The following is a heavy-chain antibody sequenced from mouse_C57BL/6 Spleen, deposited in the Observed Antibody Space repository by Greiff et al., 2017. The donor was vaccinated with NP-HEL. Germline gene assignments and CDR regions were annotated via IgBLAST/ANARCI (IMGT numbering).Heavy chain of an antibody. CDR3: ARVGDGYSFFDY. J-gene: IGHJ2*01. D-gene: IGHD2-3*01. CDR2: ILPGSGST. CDR1: GYTFTGYW. Sequence: VHLVESGAELMKPGASVKLSCKATGYTFTGYWIEWVKQRPGHGLEWIGEILPGSGSTTYNEKFKGKATFTADPSSNTAYMQLSSLTTEDSAIYYCARVGDGYSFFDYWGQGTTLTVSA. V-gene: IGHV1-9*01.